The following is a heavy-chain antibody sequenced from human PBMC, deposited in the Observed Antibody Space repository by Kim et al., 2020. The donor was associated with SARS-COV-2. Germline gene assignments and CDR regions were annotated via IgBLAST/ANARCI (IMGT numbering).Heavy chain of an antibody. J-gene: IGHJ4*02. CDR3: TTVLGGGSWVDY. V-gene: IGHV3-15*01. CDR2: IKSKSDGGTT. Sequence: GGSLRLSCAASGFTFSNAWMSWVRQAPGKGLEWVGRIKSKSDGGTTDYAAPVKSRFTISREDSKSTLYLQMNSLKTEDTTMYYWTTVLGGGSWVDYWGQGTLVTLSS. CDR1: GFTFSNAW. D-gene: IGHD2-15*01.